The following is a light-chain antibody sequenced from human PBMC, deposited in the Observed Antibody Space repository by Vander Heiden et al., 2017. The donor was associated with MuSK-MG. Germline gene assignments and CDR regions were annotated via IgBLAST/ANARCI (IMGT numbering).Light chain of an antibody. Sequence: DIQMTQSPSSLSASVGDRVTITCRASQSISSYLNWYQQKPGKAPKLLIYAASSLQSGVPSRFSGSGSGTDFTLTISSRQPEDFATYYCQQRYSTPRALTFGGGTKVEIK. J-gene: IGKJ4*01. CDR1: QSISSY. CDR2: AAS. V-gene: IGKV1-39*01. CDR3: QQRYSTPRALT.